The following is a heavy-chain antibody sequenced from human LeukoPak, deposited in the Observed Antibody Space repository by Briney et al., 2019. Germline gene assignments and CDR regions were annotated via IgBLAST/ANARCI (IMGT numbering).Heavy chain of an antibody. V-gene: IGHV3-74*01. CDR3: ARVARGDYYYYYMDV. CDR2: INNDGSST. J-gene: IGHJ6*03. Sequence: PGGSLRLSCAASGFTFSSYWMHWVRQAPGKGLVWVSRINNDGSSTSYADSVQGRFTISRDNAKNTLYLQMNSLRAEDTALYYCARVARGDYYYYYMDVWGKGTTVTASS. CDR1: GFTFSSYW. D-gene: IGHD3-10*01.